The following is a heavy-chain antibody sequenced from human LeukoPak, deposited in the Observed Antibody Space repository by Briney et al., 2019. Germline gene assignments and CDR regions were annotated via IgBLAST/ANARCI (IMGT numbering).Heavy chain of an antibody. CDR2: INPNSGGT. CDR3: ARGTSGYSSSWYSY. D-gene: IGHD6-13*01. CDR1: GYTFTGYY. J-gene: IGHJ4*02. Sequence: ASVKVSCKASGYTFTGYYMHWVRQAPGQGLEWMGWINPNSGGTNYARKFQGRVTMTRDTSISTAYMELSRLRSDDTAVYYCARGTSGYSSSWYSYWGQGTLVTVSS. V-gene: IGHV1-2*02.